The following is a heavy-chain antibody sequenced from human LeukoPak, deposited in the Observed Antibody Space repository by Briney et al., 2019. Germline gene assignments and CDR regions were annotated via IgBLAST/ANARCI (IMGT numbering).Heavy chain of an antibody. CDR1: GFTFTGDC. CDR3: AKGGGYSSGWEVDH. J-gene: IGHJ4*02. V-gene: IGHV1-2*02. CDR2: INPNSGDT. Sequence: GASVKVSCKASGFTFTGDCIHWVRQAPGQGLEWMGWINPNSGDTNYAQKFQGRVTMTGDTSMSTAYMELSRLRFDDTAVYYCAKGGGYSSGWEVDHWGQGTLVTVSS. D-gene: IGHD6-19*01.